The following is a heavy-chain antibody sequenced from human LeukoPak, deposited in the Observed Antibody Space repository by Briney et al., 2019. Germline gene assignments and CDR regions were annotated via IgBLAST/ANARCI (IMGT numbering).Heavy chain of an antibody. CDR2: INPSGDNT. D-gene: IGHD5-24*01. V-gene: IGHV1-46*01. Sequence: ASVKVSCKASGYTFTNNFMHWVRQAPGQGLEWIGIINPSGDNTWYAQKFQGRVTMTRDMATSTDYLEVSSLRSEDTAIYYCARIRDGYNDAYDIWGQGTVVTVPS. CDR1: GYTFTNNF. CDR3: ARIRDGYNDAYDI. J-gene: IGHJ3*02.